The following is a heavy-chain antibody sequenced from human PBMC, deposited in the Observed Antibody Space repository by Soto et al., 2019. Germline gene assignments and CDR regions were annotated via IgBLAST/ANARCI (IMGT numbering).Heavy chain of an antibody. CDR2: MNPYSANT. D-gene: IGHD3-9*01. Sequence: QVQLVQSGAEVKKPGASVKVSCKASGYTFTSYDINWVRQATGQGLEWMGWMNPYSANTGYAQKFQGRLTMTRNTSISTAYMELNSLRSEDTAVYNCARFDRESAFWGHGTLCPVSS. CDR1: GYTFTSYD. J-gene: IGHJ4*01. CDR3: ARFDRESAF. V-gene: IGHV1-8*01.